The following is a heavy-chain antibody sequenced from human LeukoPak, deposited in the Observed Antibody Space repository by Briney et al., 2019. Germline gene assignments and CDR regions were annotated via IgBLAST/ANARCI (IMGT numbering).Heavy chain of an antibody. CDR2: IYYSGSI. CDR3: ARKATTGPTKAAFDI. D-gene: IGHD4-17*01. CDR1: GCSISSSNY. J-gene: IGHJ3*02. Sequence: PSETLSLTCAVSGCSISSSNYWAWIRQPPGKGLEWIGHIYYSGSIYYNPSLKSRVTMSVDTSKNQFSLKLSSVTAVDTAVYYCARKATTGPTKAAFDIWGQGTMVTVSS. V-gene: IGHV4-28*05.